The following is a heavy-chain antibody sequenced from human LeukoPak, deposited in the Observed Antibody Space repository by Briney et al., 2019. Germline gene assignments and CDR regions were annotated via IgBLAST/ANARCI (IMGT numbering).Heavy chain of an antibody. CDR3: ARDSYYDSSGYWGWYFDL. CDR2: IYYSGST. Sequence: PSETLSLTCTVSGGSVSSGSYYWSWIRQPPGKGLARIGYIYYSGSTNYNPSLKSRVTISVDTSKNQFSLKLSSVTAADTAVYYCARDSYYDSSGYWGWYFDLWGRGTLVTVSS. D-gene: IGHD3-22*01. V-gene: IGHV4-61*01. CDR1: GGSVSSGSYY. J-gene: IGHJ2*01.